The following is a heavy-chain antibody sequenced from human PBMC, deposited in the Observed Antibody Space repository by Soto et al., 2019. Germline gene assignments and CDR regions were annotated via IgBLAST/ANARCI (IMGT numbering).Heavy chain of an antibody. CDR1: GYTFISYY. CDR2: INPSGSST. V-gene: IGHV1-46*01. J-gene: IGHJ6*02. Sequence: ASVKVSCKASGYTFISYYMHWVRQAPGQGLEWMGVINPSGSSTTYAQKFQGRVTMTRDTSTRTVYMELSSLTSEDAAIYYRAREGPTGDYYGMDVWGQGTTVTVSS. D-gene: IGHD2-8*02. CDR3: AREGPTGDYYGMDV.